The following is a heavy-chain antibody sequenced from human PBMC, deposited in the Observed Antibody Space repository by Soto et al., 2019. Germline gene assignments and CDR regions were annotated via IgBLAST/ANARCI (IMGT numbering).Heavy chain of an antibody. D-gene: IGHD5-18*01. CDR2: IIPIFGTA. CDR1: GGTFSSYA. CDR3: AIRDVGTAQGPNDY. J-gene: IGHJ4*02. V-gene: IGHV1-69*13. Sequence: SVKVSFKASGGTFSSYAISWVRQAPGQGLEWMGGIIPIFGTANYAQKFQGRVTITADESTSTAYMELSSLRSEDTAVYYCAIRDVGTAQGPNDYWGQGTLVTVSS.